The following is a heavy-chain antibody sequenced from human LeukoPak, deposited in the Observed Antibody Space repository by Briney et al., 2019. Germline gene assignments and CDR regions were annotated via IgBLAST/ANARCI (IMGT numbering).Heavy chain of an antibody. CDR2: IYYSGST. J-gene: IGHJ4*02. D-gene: IGHD4-17*01. V-gene: IGHV4-39*07. CDR1: GGSINSSSYC. Sequence: SETLSLTCTVSGGSINSSSYCWGWIRQPPGKGLEWIGSIYYSGSTYYNPSLKSRVTISVDTSKNQFSLKLSSVTAADTAVYYCARSSDYGDWEADYWGQGTLVTVSS. CDR3: ARSSDYGDWEADY.